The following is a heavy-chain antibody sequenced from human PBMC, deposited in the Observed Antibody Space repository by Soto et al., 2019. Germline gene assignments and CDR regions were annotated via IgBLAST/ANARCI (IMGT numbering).Heavy chain of an antibody. CDR3: ARDRMYYDFWSGYYTTNQANWFDP. V-gene: IGHV4-30-4*01. CDR2: IYYSGGT. Sequence: PAETLSLTCTVYGGSISSGDYYWSWIRQPPGKGLEWIGYIYYSGGTYYNPALKSRDTISVDTSKNQFSLKLSSVTAADTAVYYCARDRMYYDFWSGYYTTNQANWFDPWGQGTLVT. J-gene: IGHJ5*02. D-gene: IGHD3-3*01. CDR1: GGSISSGDYY.